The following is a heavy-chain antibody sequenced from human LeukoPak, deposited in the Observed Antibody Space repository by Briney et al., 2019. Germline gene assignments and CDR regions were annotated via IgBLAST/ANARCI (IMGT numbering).Heavy chain of an antibody. V-gene: IGHV4-61*01. CDR2: MHYAGNT. CDR1: GGSISSSSYY. Sequence: SETLSLTCTVSGGSISSSSYYWSWIRQPPGKRLEWIGYMHYAGNTNYNPSLENRVTISVDTSKNQFSLRLSSVTAADTAVYYCARRPNKSYFDYWGQGTLVTVSS. J-gene: IGHJ4*02. CDR3: ARRPNKSYFDY.